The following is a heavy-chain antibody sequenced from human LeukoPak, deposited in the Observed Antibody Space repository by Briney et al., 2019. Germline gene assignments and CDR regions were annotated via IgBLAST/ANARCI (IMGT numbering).Heavy chain of an antibody. Sequence: GGSLRLSCAASGFTFSSYGMHWVRQAPGKGLEWVAFIRYDGSNKYYADSVKGRFTISRDNSKNTLYLQMNSLRAEDTAVYYCAKEGRPGVPRSSFDYWGQGTLVTVSS. CDR3: AKEGRPGVPRSSFDY. J-gene: IGHJ4*01. CDR2: IRYDGSNK. V-gene: IGHV3-30*02. D-gene: IGHD1-1*01. CDR1: GFTFSSYG.